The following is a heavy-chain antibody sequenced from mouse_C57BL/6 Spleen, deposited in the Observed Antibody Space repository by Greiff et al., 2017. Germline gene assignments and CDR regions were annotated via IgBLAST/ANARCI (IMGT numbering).Heavy chain of an antibody. CDR2: ISYDGSN. V-gene: IGHV3-6*01. D-gene: IGHD1-1*01. Sequence: EVKLMESGPGLVKPSQSLSLTCSVTGYSFTSGYYWYWIRQFPGNKLEWMGYISYDGSNNYNPTLKKRISITRDTSKNQIFLKLNPVTTEDTATYYCARDTDYYGSSYYYFDVWGTGTTVTVSS. CDR1: GYSFTSGYY. J-gene: IGHJ1*03. CDR3: ARDTDYYGSSYYYFDV.